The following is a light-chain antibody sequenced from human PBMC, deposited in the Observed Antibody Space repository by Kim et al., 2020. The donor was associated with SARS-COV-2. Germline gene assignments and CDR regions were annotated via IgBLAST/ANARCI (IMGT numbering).Light chain of an antibody. V-gene: IGKV2-30*01. Sequence: SIACRSRQNAVCRVGNTFLNWFQQRPGQSPRRLIYKVSNRDSGVPDRFSGRGSGTDFTLKISRVEAEDVGIYYCMQGTHWPLAFGGGTKVDIK. J-gene: IGKJ4*01. CDR1: QNAVCRVGNTF. CDR2: KVS. CDR3: MQGTHWPLA.